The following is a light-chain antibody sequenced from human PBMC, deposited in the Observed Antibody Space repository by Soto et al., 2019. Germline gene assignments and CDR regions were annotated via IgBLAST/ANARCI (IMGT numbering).Light chain of an antibody. Sequence: QSALNQPRSVSGSPGQSVTISCTGTSSDVGGYNYVSWYQQHPGKAPKLTIYDVSKRPSGVPDRFSGSKSGNTASMTISGLQAEDEADYYCCSYAGSYTYVFGTGTKLTVL. J-gene: IGLJ1*01. CDR3: CSYAGSYTYV. V-gene: IGLV2-11*01. CDR2: DVS. CDR1: SSDVGGYNY.